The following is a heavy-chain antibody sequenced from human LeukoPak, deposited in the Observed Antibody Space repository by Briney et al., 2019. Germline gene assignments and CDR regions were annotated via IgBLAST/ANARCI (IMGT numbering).Heavy chain of an antibody. Sequence: GGSLRLSCAASGFSFNSFGLSWVRQAPGKGLKWVSGFRFGGGSTYYADSVMGRFTVSRDNSKNTLYLQMDSLRVEDTAVYYCARTPTYRDAFDIWGQGTMVTVSS. V-gene: IGHV3-23*01. CDR2: FRFGGGST. CDR3: ARTPTYRDAFDI. J-gene: IGHJ3*02. D-gene: IGHD1-1*01. CDR1: GFSFNSFG.